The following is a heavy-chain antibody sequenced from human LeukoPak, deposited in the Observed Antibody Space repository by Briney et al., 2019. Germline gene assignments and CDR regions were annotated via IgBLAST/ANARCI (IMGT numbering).Heavy chain of an antibody. Sequence: GGSLRLSCAASGFTFSSYAMSWVRQAPGKGLEWVSAISGSGGSTYYADSVKGRFTISRDNSKNTLYLQMNSLRAEDTAVYYCAKLAVAGTRYLLRCFDYWGQGTLVTVPS. CDR3: AKLAVAGTRYLLRCFDY. CDR1: GFTFSSYA. J-gene: IGHJ4*02. V-gene: IGHV3-23*01. CDR2: ISGSGGST. D-gene: IGHD6-19*01.